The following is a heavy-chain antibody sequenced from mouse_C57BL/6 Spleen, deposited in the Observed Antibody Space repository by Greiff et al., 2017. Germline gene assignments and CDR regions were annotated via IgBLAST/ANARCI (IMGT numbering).Heavy chain of an antibody. D-gene: IGHD5-1*01. V-gene: IGHV14-1*01. CDR3: TTYEYPAWFAY. CDR2: IDPEDGDT. CDR1: GFNIKDYY. J-gene: IGHJ3*01. Sequence: VQLQQSGAELVRPGASVKLSCTASGFNIKDYYMHWVKQRPEQGLEWIGRIDPEDGDTEYAPKFQGKATMTADTSSNTAYLQLSSLTSEDTAVYYCTTYEYPAWFAYWGQGTLVTVSA.